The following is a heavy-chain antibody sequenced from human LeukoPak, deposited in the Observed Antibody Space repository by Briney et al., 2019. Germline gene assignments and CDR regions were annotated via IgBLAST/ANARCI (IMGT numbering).Heavy chain of an antibody. Sequence: SETLSLTCSDSGGSISGSYWNWIRQPAGKGLEWIGRIYSSGSTNYNPSLKSRVTMSVDTSKNQFSLKLTSVTAADTAVYYCARHWDDILTGYAFDIWGQGTMVTVSS. V-gene: IGHV4-4*07. CDR2: IYSSGST. CDR3: ARHWDDILTGYAFDI. J-gene: IGHJ3*02. D-gene: IGHD3-9*01. CDR1: GGSISGSY.